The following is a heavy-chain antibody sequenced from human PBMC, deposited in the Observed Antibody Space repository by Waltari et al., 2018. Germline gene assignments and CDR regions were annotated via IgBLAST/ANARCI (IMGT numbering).Heavy chain of an antibody. J-gene: IGHJ4*02. CDR3: ARDRLVTPFDY. D-gene: IGHD5-18*01. V-gene: IGHV4-38-2*02. CDR1: GYPLSSGSS. Sequence: QVQLLGSGSGLLRPSESLSLTRTDSGYPLSSGSSWARIRQPPGKGLEWIGSIYSSGTTYYNPSLKSRVTISVDTSKNQLSLKMSSVTAADTAVYYCARDRLVTPFDYWGQGTLVTVSS. CDR2: IYSSGTT.